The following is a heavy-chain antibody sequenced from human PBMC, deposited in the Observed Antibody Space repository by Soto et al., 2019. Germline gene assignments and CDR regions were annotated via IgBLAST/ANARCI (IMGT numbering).Heavy chain of an antibody. CDR3: ARDVRGSYLDY. J-gene: IGHJ4*02. CDR2: IYYSGST. V-gene: IGHV4-30-4*01. CDR1: GGSISSGDYY. D-gene: IGHD3-16*01. Sequence: QVQLQESGPGLVKPSQTLSLTCTVSGGSISSGDYYWSWIRQPPGKGLEWIGYIYYSGSTYYNPSLKSRVTISVATSKNPFSLKLGSVIAADTAVYYCARDVRGSYLDYWGQGTLVTVSS.